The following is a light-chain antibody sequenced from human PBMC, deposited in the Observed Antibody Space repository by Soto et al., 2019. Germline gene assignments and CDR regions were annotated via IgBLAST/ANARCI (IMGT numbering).Light chain of an antibody. V-gene: IGLV2-14*01. CDR1: SSDIAGFNY. J-gene: IGLJ1*01. Sequence: QSALTQPASVSGSPGQSITISCIGSSSDIAGFNYISWFQHHPGKAPKLLIYQVTARPSGVSNRFSGSKFGNTASLTTSGLQPDDEADYYCTSYSSTSLYVFGPGTKVTVL. CDR2: QVT. CDR3: TSYSSTSLYV.